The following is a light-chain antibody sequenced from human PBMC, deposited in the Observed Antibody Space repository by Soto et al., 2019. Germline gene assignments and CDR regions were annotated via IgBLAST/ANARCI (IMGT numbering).Light chain of an antibody. V-gene: IGLV2-18*02. CDR2: QVS. CDR3: SSYSSSSTLVV. Sequence: QSVLTQPPSVSGSPGQSVTISCTGTSSDIGDYSRVSWYQQPPGTAPKLMIYQVSNRPSGVPDRFSGSKSGNTASLTISGLQAEDEADYYCSSYSSSSTLVVFGGGTKVTVL. CDR1: SSDIGDYSR. J-gene: IGLJ2*01.